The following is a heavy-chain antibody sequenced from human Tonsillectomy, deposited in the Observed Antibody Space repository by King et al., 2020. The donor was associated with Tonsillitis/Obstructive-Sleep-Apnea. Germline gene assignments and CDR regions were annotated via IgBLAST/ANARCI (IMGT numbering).Heavy chain of an antibody. CDR1: GGSISSYY. CDR2: IDYSGST. V-gene: IGHV4-59*01. J-gene: IGHJ4*02. CDR3: ARDGGDYYVSSGYSYPSFDS. Sequence: QLQESGPGLVKPSETLSLSCTVSGGSISSYYWSWIRQPPGEGLEWIGYIDYSGSTNYNPSLKSRVTISVDTSKNQFSLKLSSVTAADTAVYYCARDGGDYYVSSGYSYPSFDSWGQGTLVTVSS. D-gene: IGHD3-22*01.